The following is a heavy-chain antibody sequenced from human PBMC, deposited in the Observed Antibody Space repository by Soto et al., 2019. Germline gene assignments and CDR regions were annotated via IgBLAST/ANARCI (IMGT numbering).Heavy chain of an antibody. CDR3: VRDYPRDSLVLIPSDSTDMDI. Sequence: SVKVSCKASGVTFSTYGFSWVRQAPGQGLEWMGGIIPFFDVANYAQSFQGRVNLTADDSTRTAYMELSGLRSDDMAVYYCVRDYPRDSLVLIPSDSTDMDIWGQRAALPVSS. D-gene: IGHD3-3*01. CDR1: GVTFSTYG. J-gene: IGHJ6*02. CDR2: IIPFFDVA. V-gene: IGHV1-69*13.